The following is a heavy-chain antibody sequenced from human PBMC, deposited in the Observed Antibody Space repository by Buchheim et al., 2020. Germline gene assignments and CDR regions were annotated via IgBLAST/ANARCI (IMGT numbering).Heavy chain of an antibody. Sequence: QVQLVESGGGVVQPGRSLRLSCAASGFTFSSYAMHWVRQAPGKGLEWVAVISYDGSNKYYADSVKGRFTISRDNSKNTLYLQMNSLRAEDTAVYYCARDRGYYYDSSGFDYWGQGTL. CDR2: ISYDGSNK. D-gene: IGHD3-22*01. V-gene: IGHV3-30-3*01. J-gene: IGHJ4*02. CDR1: GFTFSSYA. CDR3: ARDRGYYYDSSGFDY.